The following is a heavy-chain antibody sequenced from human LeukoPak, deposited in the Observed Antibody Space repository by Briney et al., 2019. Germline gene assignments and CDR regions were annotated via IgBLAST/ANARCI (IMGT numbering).Heavy chain of an antibody. CDR2: MNPNSGNT. D-gene: IGHD2-2*01. Sequence: ASVKVSCKASGYTFTSYDINWVRQATGQGLEWMGWMNPNSGNTGYAQKFQGRVTMTRNTPISTAYMELSSLRSEDTAVYYCARQKVVVVPAAYYYYYYGMDVWGQGTTVTVSS. CDR3: ARQKVVVVPAAYYYYYYGMDV. CDR1: GYTFTSYD. V-gene: IGHV1-8*01. J-gene: IGHJ6*02.